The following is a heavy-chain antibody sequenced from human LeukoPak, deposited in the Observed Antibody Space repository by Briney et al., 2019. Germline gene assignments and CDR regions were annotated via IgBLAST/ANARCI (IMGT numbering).Heavy chain of an antibody. J-gene: IGHJ4*02. V-gene: IGHV4-4*07. CDR1: GGSISSYY. D-gene: IGHD3-10*01. Sequence: SETLSLTCTVSGGSISSYYWSWIRQPAGKGLEWIGRIYTSGSTNYNPSLKSRVTMSVDTSKNQFSLKLSSVTAADTAVYYCAREVITMVRGVLDYWGQGTLVTVSS. CDR2: IYTSGST. CDR3: AREVITMVRGVLDY.